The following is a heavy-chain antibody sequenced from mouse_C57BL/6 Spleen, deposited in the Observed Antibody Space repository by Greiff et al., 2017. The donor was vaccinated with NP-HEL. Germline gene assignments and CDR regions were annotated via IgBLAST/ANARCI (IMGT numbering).Heavy chain of an antibody. CDR2: ISDGGSYT. CDR3: ATGSGEAY. D-gene: IGHD2-13*01. Sequence: EVKLMESGGGLVKPGGSLKLSCAASGFTFSSYAMSWVRQTPEKRLEWVATISDGGSYTYYPDNVKGRFTISRDNAKNNLYLQMSHLKSEDTAMYYCATGSGEAYWGQGTLVTVSA. V-gene: IGHV5-4*03. J-gene: IGHJ3*01. CDR1: GFTFSSYA.